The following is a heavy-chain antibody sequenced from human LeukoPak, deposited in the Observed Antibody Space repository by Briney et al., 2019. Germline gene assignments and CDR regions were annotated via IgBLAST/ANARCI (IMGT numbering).Heavy chain of an antibody. D-gene: IGHD6-19*01. J-gene: IGHJ4*02. Sequence: SGGSLRLSCAASGSTFSSYAMSWVRQAPGKGLEWVSAISGSGGSTYYADSVKGRFTISRDNSKNTLYLQMNSLRAEDTAVYYCAKDLIAVAGTLFDYWGQGTLVTVSS. CDR2: ISGSGGST. V-gene: IGHV3-23*01. CDR1: GSTFSSYA. CDR3: AKDLIAVAGTLFDY.